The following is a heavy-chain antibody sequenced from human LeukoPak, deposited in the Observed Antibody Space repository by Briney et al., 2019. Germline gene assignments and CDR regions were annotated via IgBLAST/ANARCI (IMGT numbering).Heavy chain of an antibody. Sequence: SQTLSLTCTVSGGSISSGDYYWSWIRQPPGKGLEWIGYIYYSGSTYYNPSLKSRVTISVDTSKNQFSLKLSSVTAADTAVYYCARGDSSSGWYYFDYWGQGTLVTVSS. CDR1: GGSISSGDYY. V-gene: IGHV4-30-4*01. J-gene: IGHJ4*02. CDR2: IYYSGST. D-gene: IGHD6-13*01. CDR3: ARGDSSSGWYYFDY.